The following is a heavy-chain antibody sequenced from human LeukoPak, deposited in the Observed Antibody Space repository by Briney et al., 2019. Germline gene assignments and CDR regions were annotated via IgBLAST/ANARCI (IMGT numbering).Heavy chain of an antibody. Sequence: SETLSLTCTVSGDSISRYFWSWFRQTPERGLEWIAYISYSGGTNYNPPLRSRATISLDTSKSQVSLKLGSVTAADTAVYYCARHLSYGDYPLDYWGRGTLVTVSS. CDR2: ISYSGGT. V-gene: IGHV4-59*08. CDR1: GDSISRYF. J-gene: IGHJ4*02. D-gene: IGHD4-17*01. CDR3: ARHLSYGDYPLDY.